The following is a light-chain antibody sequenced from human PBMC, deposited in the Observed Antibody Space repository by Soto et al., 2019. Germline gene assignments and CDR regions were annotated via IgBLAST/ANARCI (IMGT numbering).Light chain of an antibody. J-gene: IGKJ1*01. Sequence: EIELTQSPDTLALSPGESATLSCRASQTVTTDYLAWYQQRPGQPHSLLIYGASSRATGIPDRFSGSGSGTDLTLTISILEPEDVAVYYRQQYSGLPWTFGQGAKVEIK. CDR2: GAS. CDR3: QQYSGLPWT. V-gene: IGKV3-20*01. CDR1: QTVTTDY.